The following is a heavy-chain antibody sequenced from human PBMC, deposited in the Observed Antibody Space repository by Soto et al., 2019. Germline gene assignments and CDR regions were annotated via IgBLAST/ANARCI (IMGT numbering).Heavy chain of an antibody. D-gene: IGHD2-21*02. Sequence: PGGSLRLSCAASGFTFGSYGMHWVRQAPGKGLEWVAVISYDGSNKYYADSVKGRFTISRDNSKNTLYLQMNSLRAEDTAVYYCAKAGPYCGGDCEIDYWGQGTLVTVSS. CDR3: AKAGPYCGGDCEIDY. CDR2: ISYDGSNK. CDR1: GFTFGSYG. J-gene: IGHJ4*02. V-gene: IGHV3-30*18.